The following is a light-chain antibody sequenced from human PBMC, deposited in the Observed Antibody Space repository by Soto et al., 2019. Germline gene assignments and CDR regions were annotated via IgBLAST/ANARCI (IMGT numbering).Light chain of an antibody. V-gene: IGKV1-33*01. CDR2: DAT. CDR1: QDINNC. Sequence: DIHMTQSPSSLSASVGHIFPITCQASQDINNCLSWYQHKPVSAPKLLIYDATNLETGVPSRFSGSGSGTDFTLTISSLQPEDIATYYCQQYENLTITFGQGTRLEIK. J-gene: IGKJ5*01. CDR3: QQYENLTIT.